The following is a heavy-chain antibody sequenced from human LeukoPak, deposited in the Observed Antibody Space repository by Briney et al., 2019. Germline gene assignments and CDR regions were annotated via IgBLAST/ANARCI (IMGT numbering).Heavy chain of an antibody. CDR1: GYTFTGYY. CDR3: ARAFYYDSSSHFDY. V-gene: IGHV1-2*06. D-gene: IGHD3-22*01. Sequence: ASVKVSCKASGYTFTGYYMHWARQAPGQGLEWMGRINPNSGGTNYAQKFQGRVTMTRDTSISTAYMELSRLRSDDTAVYYCARAFYYDSSSHFDYWGQGTLVTVSS. J-gene: IGHJ4*02. CDR2: INPNSGGT.